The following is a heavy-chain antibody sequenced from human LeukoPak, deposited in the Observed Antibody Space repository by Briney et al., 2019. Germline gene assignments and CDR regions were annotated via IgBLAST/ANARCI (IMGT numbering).Heavy chain of an antibody. CDR2: IWYDGSNK. D-gene: IGHD1-26*01. V-gene: IGHV3-33*03. J-gene: IGHJ4*02. CDR1: GFTFSSYG. CDR3: AKDLSLGAIDY. Sequence: PGRSLRLSCAASGFTFSSYGMHWFRQAPGKGLEWVAVIWYDGSNKYYAESVKGRFTISRDNSKNTLYLQMNSLRAEDTAVYYCAKDLSLGAIDYWGQGTLVTVSS.